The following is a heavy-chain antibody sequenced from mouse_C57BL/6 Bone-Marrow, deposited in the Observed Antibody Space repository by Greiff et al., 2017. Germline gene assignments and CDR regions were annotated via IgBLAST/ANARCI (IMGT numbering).Heavy chain of an antibody. V-gene: IGHV1-81*01. D-gene: IGHD3-2*02. J-gene: IGHJ3*01. CDR3: ASGQRRLRPFFAY. CDR1: GYTFTSYG. CDR2: IYPRSGNT. Sequence: VQLQQSGAELARPGASVKLSCKASGYTFTSYGISWVKQRTGQGLEWIGDIYPRSGNTYYNEKFKGKATLTADKSSSTEYMELRSLTSEDSAVXSSASGQRRLRPFFAYWGQGTLVTVSA.